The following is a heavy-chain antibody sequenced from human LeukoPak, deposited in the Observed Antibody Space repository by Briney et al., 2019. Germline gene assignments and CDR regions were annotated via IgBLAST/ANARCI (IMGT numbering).Heavy chain of an antibody. CDR3: ASYSNYEGGEIGNWFDP. J-gene: IGHJ5*02. CDR2: IYYSGST. CDR1: GGSISSSSYY. Sequence: PSETLSLTCTVSGGSISSSSYYWGWIRQPPGKGLEWIESIYYSGSTYYNPSLKSRVTISVDTSKNQFSLKLSSVTAADTAVYYCASYSNYEGGEIGNWFDPWGQGTLVTVSS. D-gene: IGHD4-11*01. V-gene: IGHV4-39*01.